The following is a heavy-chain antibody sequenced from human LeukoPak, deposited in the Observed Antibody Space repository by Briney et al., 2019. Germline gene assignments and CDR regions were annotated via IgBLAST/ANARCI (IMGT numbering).Heavy chain of an antibody. CDR3: ARHEASSVDASDI. Sequence: SETLSLTCTVSGGSISSSSYYWGWIRQPPGKGLEWIGSIYYSGSTYYNPSLKSRVTISVDTSKNQFSLKLSSVTAADTAVYYCARHEASSVDASDIWGQGTMVTVSS. V-gene: IGHV4-39*01. CDR1: GGSISSSSYY. J-gene: IGHJ3*02. CDR2: IYYSGST.